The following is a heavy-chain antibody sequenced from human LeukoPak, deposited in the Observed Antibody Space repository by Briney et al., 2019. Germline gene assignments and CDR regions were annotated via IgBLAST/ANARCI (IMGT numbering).Heavy chain of an antibody. V-gene: IGHV4-34*01. Sequence: SETLSLTCAAYGGSFSGYYWSWIRQPPGKGLEWIGEINHSGSTNYNPSLKSRVTISVDTSKNQFSLKLSSVTAADTAVYYCARAMVQLWSYYYYGMDVWGQGTTVTVSS. CDR3: ARAMVQLWSYYYYGMDV. J-gene: IGHJ6*02. D-gene: IGHD5-18*01. CDR1: GGSFSGYY. CDR2: INHSGST.